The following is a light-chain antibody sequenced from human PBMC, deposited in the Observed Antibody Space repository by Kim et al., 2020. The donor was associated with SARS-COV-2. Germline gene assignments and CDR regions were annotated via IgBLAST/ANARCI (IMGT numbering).Light chain of an antibody. CDR2: YDT. V-gene: IGLV3-21*04. Sequence: SYELTQPPSVSVAPGKTASITCGGDNLEIKSVHWYQQKPGQSPVVVIYYDTDRPSGIPERVSGSTSENPATLPISRVEAGDEADYYCQVWDSHTYHWVFG. CDR3: QVWDSHTYHWV. CDR1: NLEIKS. J-gene: IGLJ3*02.